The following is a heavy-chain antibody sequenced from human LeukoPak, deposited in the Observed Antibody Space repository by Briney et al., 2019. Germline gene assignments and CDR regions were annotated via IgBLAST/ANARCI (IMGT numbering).Heavy chain of an antibody. V-gene: IGHV3-49*04. J-gene: IGHJ4*02. CDR2: IRSKVYGGTP. CDR1: GFTFGDYA. Sequence: GGSLRLSCTASGFTFGDYAMTWVRQTPGKGLEWVGFIRSKVYGGTPEYAASVKGRFTISRDDSKGIAYLQMDSLKTEDTAVYYCTRDQTPYYWGQGTLVTVSS. CDR3: TRDQTPYY.